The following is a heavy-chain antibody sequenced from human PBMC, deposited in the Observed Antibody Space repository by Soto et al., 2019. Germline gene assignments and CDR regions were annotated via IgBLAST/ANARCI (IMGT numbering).Heavy chain of an antibody. J-gene: IGHJ5*02. CDR1: GYTFTSYA. CDR3: ARGYGTRDYDFSP. D-gene: IGHD3-3*01. V-gene: IGHV1-3*01. CDR2: INAGNGNT. Sequence: GASVKVSCKASGYTFTSYAMHWVRQAPGQRLEWMGWINAGNGNTKYSQKFQGRVTITRDTSASTAYMELSSLRSEDTAVYYCARGYGTRDYDFSPWGQGTLVTVSS.